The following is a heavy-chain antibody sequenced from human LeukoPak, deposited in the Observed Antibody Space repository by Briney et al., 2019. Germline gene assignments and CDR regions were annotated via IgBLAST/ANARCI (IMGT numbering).Heavy chain of an antibody. D-gene: IGHD1-26*01. CDR1: GFTVSSNY. V-gene: IGHV3-66*01. CDR3: ARDPQWERGAFDI. J-gene: IGHJ3*02. Sequence: GGSLRLSCAASGFTVSSNYMSWVRQAPGKGLEWVSVIYSGGSTYYADSVKGRFTISRDNSKNTLYLQMNSLRAEDTAVYYCARDPQWERGAFDIWGQGTMVTVSS. CDR2: IYSGGST.